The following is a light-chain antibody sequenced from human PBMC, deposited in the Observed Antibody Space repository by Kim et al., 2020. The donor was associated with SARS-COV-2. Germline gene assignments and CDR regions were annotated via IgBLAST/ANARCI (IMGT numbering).Light chain of an antibody. CDR1: SSGVGGYNY. V-gene: IGLV2-8*01. CDR3: SSYAGNNNLV. J-gene: IGLJ2*01. CDR2: EVN. Sequence: GQSVTISCTGTSSGVGGYNYGSWYQQHPGKAPKLMIYEVNKRPSGVPDRFSGSKSGNTASLTVSGLQAEDEADYYCSSYAGNNNLVFGGGTQLTVL.